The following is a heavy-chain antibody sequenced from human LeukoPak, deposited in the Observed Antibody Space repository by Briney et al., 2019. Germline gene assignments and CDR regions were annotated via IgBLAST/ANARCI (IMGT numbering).Heavy chain of an antibody. J-gene: IGHJ4*02. CDR1: GYTFTTYY. CDR3: ASHSSGWQQTYFDY. CDR2: INLSGGTT. V-gene: IGHV1-46*01. Sequence: RASVKVSCKASGYTFTTYYIHWVRQAPGHGLEWMGRINLSGGTTTYAQKFQGRVTMTRDTSTSTVHMELSSLRSEDTAAYYCASHSSGWQQTYFDYWGQGTPVTVSS. D-gene: IGHD6-19*01.